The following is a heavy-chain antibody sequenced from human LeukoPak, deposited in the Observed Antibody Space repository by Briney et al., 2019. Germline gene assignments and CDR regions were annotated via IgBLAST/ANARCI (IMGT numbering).Heavy chain of an antibody. D-gene: IGHD3-22*01. J-gene: IGHJ5*02. CDR2: INPNSGGT. CDR3: ARMSYYDSSGDNWFDP. Sequence: ASVKVSCKASGYTFTGYYMHWVRQAPGQGLEWMGWINPNSGGTNYAQKFQGRVTMTRDTSISTAYMELSSLRSEDTAVYYCARMSYYDSSGDNWFDPWGQGTLVTVSS. V-gene: IGHV1-2*02. CDR1: GYTFTGYY.